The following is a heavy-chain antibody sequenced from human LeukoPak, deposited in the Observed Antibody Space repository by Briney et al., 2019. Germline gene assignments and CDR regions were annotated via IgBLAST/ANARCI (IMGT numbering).Heavy chain of an antibody. CDR3: ARSLGANTWVGNWFDP. Sequence: SETLSLTCSVSGGSISSPNHDWAWIRQPPGQGLEWIGSIYYSGTTYYNLSLESRVTLSVDTSQNQFSLKLCSVTAADTAIYFCARSLGANTWVGNWFDPWGQGTLVTVSP. CDR2: IYYSGTT. V-gene: IGHV4-39*01. J-gene: IGHJ5*02. D-gene: IGHD3-10*01. CDR1: GGSISSPNHD.